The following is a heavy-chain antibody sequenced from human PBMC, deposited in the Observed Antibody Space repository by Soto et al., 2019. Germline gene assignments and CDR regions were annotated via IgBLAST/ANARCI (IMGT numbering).Heavy chain of an antibody. CDR2: ISYDGSNK. V-gene: IGHV3-30-3*01. CDR1: GITFSSYA. J-gene: IGHJ2*01. CDR3: ARELWYFDL. Sequence: QVQLVESGGGVVQPGRSLRLSCAASGITFSSYAIHWVRQAPGKGLEWVAVISYDGSNKYYADSAKGRFTISRDNSKNTLYLQMNSLRAEDTAVYYCARELWYFDLWVRGTLVTVSS.